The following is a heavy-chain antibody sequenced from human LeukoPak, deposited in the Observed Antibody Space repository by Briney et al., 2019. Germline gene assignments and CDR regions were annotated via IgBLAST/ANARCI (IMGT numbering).Heavy chain of an antibody. J-gene: IGHJ4*02. V-gene: IGHV3-30*04. D-gene: IGHD3-10*01. Sequence: GGSLRLSCAASGFTFSSYAMHWVRQAPGKGLEWVAVISYDGSNKYYADSVKGRSTISRDNSKNTLYLQMNSLRAEDTAVYYCATETPRGYYGSGSYPRNYFDYWGQGTLVTVSS. CDR3: ATETPRGYYGSGSYPRNYFDY. CDR1: GFTFSSYA. CDR2: ISYDGSNK.